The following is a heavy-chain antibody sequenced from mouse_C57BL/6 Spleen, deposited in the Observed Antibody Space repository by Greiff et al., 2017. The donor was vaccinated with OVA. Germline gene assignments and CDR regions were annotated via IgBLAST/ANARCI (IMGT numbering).Heavy chain of an antibody. CDR2: ISSGGDYI. V-gene: IGHV5-9-1*02. J-gene: IGHJ3*01. Sequence: EVKLVEPGEGLVKPGGSLKLSCAASGFTFSSYAMSWVRQTPEKRLEWVAYISSGGDYIYYADTVKGRFTISRDNARNTLYLQMSSLKSEDAAMYYCTRDRGGFAYWGQGTLVTVSA. CDR1: GFTFSSYA. D-gene: IGHD3-1*01. CDR3: TRDRGGFAY.